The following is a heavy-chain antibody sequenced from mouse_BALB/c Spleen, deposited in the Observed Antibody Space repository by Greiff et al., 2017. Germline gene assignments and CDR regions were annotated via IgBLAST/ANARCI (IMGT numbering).Heavy chain of an antibody. V-gene: IGHV5-12-2*01. CDR1: GFTFSSYT. CDR3: ARLLGLMDY. J-gene: IGHJ4*01. CDR2: ISNGGGST. D-gene: IGHD1-1*01. Sequence: EVNVVESGGGLVQPGGSLKLSCAASGFTFSSYTMSWVRQTPEKRLEWVAYISNGGGSTYYPDTVKGRFTISRDNAKNTLYLQMSSLKSEDTAMYYCARLLGLMDYWGQGTSVTVSS.